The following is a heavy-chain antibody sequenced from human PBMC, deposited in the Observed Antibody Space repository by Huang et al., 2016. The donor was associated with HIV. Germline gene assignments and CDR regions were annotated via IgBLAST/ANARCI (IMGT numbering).Heavy chain of an antibody. CDR3: ARGVRFCRGGDCFPTHFQH. Sequence: QVRLQQWGAGLLKPSETLSLTCAVYVGSFSGSQWTWIRQAPGKGLEWIGEINHSGSASYNPALKTRVTITGDMSKNQFSLKMTSLTVADTSVYFCARGVRFCRGGDCFPTHFQHWSQG. V-gene: IGHV4-34*02. D-gene: IGHD2-21*02. CDR1: VGSFSGSQ. J-gene: IGHJ1*01. CDR2: INHSGSA.